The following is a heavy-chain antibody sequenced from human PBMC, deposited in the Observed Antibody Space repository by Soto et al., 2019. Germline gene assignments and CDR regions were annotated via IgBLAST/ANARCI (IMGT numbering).Heavy chain of an antibody. CDR1: GFTFSSYA. D-gene: IGHD3-22*01. CDR2: ISYDGSNK. V-gene: IGHV3-30-3*01. CDR3: ARDTRSRYYDSSGPGDY. J-gene: IGHJ4*02. Sequence: QVQLVESGGGVVQPGRSLRLSCAASGFTFSSYAMHWVRQAPGKGLEWVAVISYDGSNKYYADSVKGRFTISRDNSKNTLYLQMNSLRAEDTAVYYCARDTRSRYYDSSGPGDYWGQGTLVTVSS.